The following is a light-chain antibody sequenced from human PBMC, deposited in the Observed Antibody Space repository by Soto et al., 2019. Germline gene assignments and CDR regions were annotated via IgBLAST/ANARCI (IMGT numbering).Light chain of an antibody. CDR2: GAS. CDR3: QQYGSSPRT. V-gene: IGKV3-20*01. Sequence: CPATLSVSPSAMDTLXGRASEGVGSSLAWYQQKPGQAPRLLIDGASNRATDIPDRFSGSGSGTDFTLTISSLEPEDFAAYYCQQYGSSPRTFGQGTKVDIK. J-gene: IGKJ1*01. CDR1: EGVGSS.